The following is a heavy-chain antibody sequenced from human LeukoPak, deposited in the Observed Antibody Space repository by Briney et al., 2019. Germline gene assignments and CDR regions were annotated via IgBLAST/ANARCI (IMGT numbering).Heavy chain of an antibody. CDR2: IYHTGDS. CDR1: DVSISDYY. Sequence: PSETLSLTCAVSDVSISDYYWCWIRQPPGKGLEWIGYIYHTGDSNQNPSLKGRVTVTLDTPKNQVSLKVTSVTAADTAVYYCARHAFASPLDIWGQGTVVTVSS. V-gene: IGHV4-59*08. CDR3: ARHAFASPLDI. J-gene: IGHJ4*02. D-gene: IGHD2-21*01.